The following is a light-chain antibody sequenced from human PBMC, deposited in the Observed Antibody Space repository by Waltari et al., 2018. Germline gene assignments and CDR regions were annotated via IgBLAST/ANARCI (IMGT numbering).Light chain of an antibody. CDR2: SVT. J-gene: IGLJ1*01. CDR3: CSYAGRSTVPYV. V-gene: IGLV2-23*02. CDR1: SSDVGSYNL. Sequence: QSALTQPASVSGSPGESITISCTGTSSDVGSYNLLSWYRHHPGKAPKLKISSVTKRPAGFSHCFSYSKSGTTASVPIPWRQAEDEADYSRCSYAGRSTVPYVFETQNYDTVL.